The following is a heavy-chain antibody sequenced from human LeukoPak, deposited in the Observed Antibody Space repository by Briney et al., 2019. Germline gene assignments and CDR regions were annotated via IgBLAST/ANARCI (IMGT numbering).Heavy chain of an antibody. D-gene: IGHD3-10*01. CDR1: GFTFDDYA. CDR2: ISWNSGSI. CDR3: AKMSSYYGSGSYGGGDNWFDP. V-gene: IGHV3-9*01. J-gene: IGHJ5*02. Sequence: GGSLRLSCAASGFTFDDYAMHWVRQAPGKGLEWVSGISWNSGSIGYADSVKGRFTISRDNAKNSLYLQMNSLRAEDTAVYYRAKMSSYYGSGSYGGGDNWFDPWGQGTLVTVSS.